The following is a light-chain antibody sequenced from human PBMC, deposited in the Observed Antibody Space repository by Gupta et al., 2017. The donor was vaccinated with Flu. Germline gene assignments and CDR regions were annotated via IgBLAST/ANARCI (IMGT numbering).Light chain of an antibody. CDR1: QSISTY. CDR3: QHSYTMPWT. Sequence: DIQMTQSPSSLSASVGDRITITCRASQSISTYLNWYHQRPGKVPKLLIYSTSSLRSGVPSRFSGSGSGTDFTITISSLQPEDVATYYCQHSYTMPWTFGQGTKVDIK. J-gene: IGKJ1*01. V-gene: IGKV1-39*01. CDR2: STS.